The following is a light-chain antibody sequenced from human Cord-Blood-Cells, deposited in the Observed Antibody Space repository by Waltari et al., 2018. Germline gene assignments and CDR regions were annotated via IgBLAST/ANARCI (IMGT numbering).Light chain of an antibody. CDR3: CSYAGSSTWV. J-gene: IGLJ3*02. V-gene: IGLV2-23*01. Sequence: QSALTQPASVSGSPGQSITISCTGTSSDVGRYNLFSWYQQHPGKAPKLMIYEGSKRPSGVSKRFSGSKSGNTASLTISGLQAEDEADYYCCSYAGSSTWVFGGGTKLTVL. CDR1: SSDVGRYNL. CDR2: EGS.